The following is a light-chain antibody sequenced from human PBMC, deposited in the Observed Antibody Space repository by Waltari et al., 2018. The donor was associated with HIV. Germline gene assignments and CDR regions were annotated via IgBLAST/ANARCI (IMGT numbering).Light chain of an antibody. CDR2: GAS. Sequence: EVVMAQSPATLSVSPGERATLSCRASQSLSSNLAWYHQRPGQAPRLLIYGASTSATGIPARFSGGGSGTEFTLTISSLQSEDFGVYYCQQYNNWPRTFGQGTKVEIQ. V-gene: IGKV3-15*01. CDR1: QSLSSN. J-gene: IGKJ1*01. CDR3: QQYNNWPRT.